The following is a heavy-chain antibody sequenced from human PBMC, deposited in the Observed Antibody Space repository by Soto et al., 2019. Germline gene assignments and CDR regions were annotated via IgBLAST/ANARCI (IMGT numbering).Heavy chain of an antibody. J-gene: IGHJ6*02. V-gene: IGHV1-69*13. CDR2: IIPIFGTA. D-gene: IGHD5-18*01. Sequence: ASVKVSCKASGGTFSSYAIGWVRQAPGQGLEWMGGIIPIFGTANYAQKFQGRVTITADESTSTAYMELSSLRSEDTAVYYCARDSGGYSYGYSYYYYGMDVWGQGTTVTVSS. CDR3: ARDSGGYSYGYSYYYYGMDV. CDR1: GGTFSSYA.